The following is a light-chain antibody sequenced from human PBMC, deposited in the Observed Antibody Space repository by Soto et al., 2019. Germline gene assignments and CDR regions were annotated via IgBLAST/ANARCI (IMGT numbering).Light chain of an antibody. CDR1: SSDVGGYNY. Sequence: QSVLTRPPSASGSPGQSVTISCSGTSSDVGGYNYVYWYQQHPGKAPKVMIYEVSKRPSGVPDRFSGSKSGNTASLTVSGLQAEDEADYYCNSYAGRNNYVFGTGTKLTVL. CDR3: NSYAGRNNYV. CDR2: EVS. J-gene: IGLJ1*01. V-gene: IGLV2-8*01.